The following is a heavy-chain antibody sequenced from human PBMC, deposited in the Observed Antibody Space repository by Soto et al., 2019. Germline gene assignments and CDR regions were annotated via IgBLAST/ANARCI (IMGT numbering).Heavy chain of an antibody. CDR2: IHSYSTDI. Sequence: GGSLRLSCAASGFALSNYNMNWVRQAPGKGLEWVSYIHSYSTDIYYADSVQGRFTISRDNAKNSLSLQMNSLRDEDTAVYFCVRHRAVAGHSTFDSWGQGTLVTAPQ. V-gene: IGHV3-48*02. J-gene: IGHJ4*02. D-gene: IGHD6-19*01. CDR1: GFALSNYN. CDR3: VRHRAVAGHSTFDS.